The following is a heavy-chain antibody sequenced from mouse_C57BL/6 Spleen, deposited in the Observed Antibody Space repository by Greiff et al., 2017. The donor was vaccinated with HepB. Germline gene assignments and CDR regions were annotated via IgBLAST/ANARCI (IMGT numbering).Heavy chain of an antibody. CDR3: ARGAYYYGSSFAY. CDR2: INPNNGGT. V-gene: IGHV1-26*01. CDR1: GYTFTDYY. D-gene: IGHD1-1*01. J-gene: IGHJ3*01. Sequence: EVQLQQSGPELVKPGASVKISCKASGYTFTDYYMNWVKQSHGKSLEWIGDINPNNGGTSYNQKFKGKATLTVDKSSSTAYMELRSLTSEDSAVYYCARGAYYYGSSFAYWGQGTLVTVSA.